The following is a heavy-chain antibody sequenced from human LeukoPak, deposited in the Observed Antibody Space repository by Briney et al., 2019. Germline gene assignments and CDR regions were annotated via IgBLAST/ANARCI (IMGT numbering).Heavy chain of an antibody. V-gene: IGHV1-18*01. J-gene: IGHJ4*02. Sequence: ASVKVSCKASGYTFTSYGISWVRQAPGQGLEWMGWISAYNGNTNYAQKLQGRVTMTTDTSTSTAYMELRSLRSDDTAVYYCARDRWGYCSGGSCYSGVQYYFDYWGQGTLVTVSS. CDR3: ARDRWGYCSGGSCYSGVQYYFDY. D-gene: IGHD2-15*01. CDR1: GYTFTSYG. CDR2: ISAYNGNT.